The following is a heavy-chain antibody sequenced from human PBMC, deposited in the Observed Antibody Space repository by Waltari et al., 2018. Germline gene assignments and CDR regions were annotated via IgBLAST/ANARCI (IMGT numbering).Heavy chain of an antibody. CDR3: ARGNGGYSD. V-gene: IGHV4-34*02. CDR1: GGSFSGYY. D-gene: IGHD1-26*01. J-gene: IGHJ4*02. Sequence: QVQLQQWGAGLLKPSETLSLTCGVSGGSFSGYYWGWNRQPPGKGLEWIREVDHGGSATYHPSLKSRVTMSVDTSSNQFSLKMISVTAADTAVYYCARGNGGYSDWGPGALVAVSS. CDR2: VDHGGSA.